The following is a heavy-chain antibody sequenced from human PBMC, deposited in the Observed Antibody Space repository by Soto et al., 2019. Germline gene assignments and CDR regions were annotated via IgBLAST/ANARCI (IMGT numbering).Heavy chain of an antibody. V-gene: IGHV3-23*01. Sequence: DVQLLDSGGALVQPGASLRLSCATSGFAFTSYAMSWVRQAPGKGLEWVSTIGGTGGTTYYADSVKGRFTISKDDSKNTVYLQMNSLRAEDTGIYYCAKGYGDYVREVAHWGQGTLVTVSS. CDR3: AKGYGDYVREVAH. CDR2: IGGTGGTT. D-gene: IGHD4-17*01. J-gene: IGHJ4*02. CDR1: GFAFTSYA.